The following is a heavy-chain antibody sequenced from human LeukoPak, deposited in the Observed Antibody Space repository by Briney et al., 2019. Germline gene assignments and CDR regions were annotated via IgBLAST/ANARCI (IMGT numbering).Heavy chain of an antibody. V-gene: IGHV3-30*18. Sequence: GGSLRPSCAASGFTFSSYGMHWVRQAPGKGLEWVAVISYDGSNKYYADSVKGRFTISRDNSKNTLYLQMNSLRAEDTAVYYCAKERGSSRYYYYGMDVWGQGTTVTVSS. CDR2: ISYDGSNK. CDR3: AKERGSSRYYYYGMDV. D-gene: IGHD6-13*01. CDR1: GFTFSSYG. J-gene: IGHJ6*02.